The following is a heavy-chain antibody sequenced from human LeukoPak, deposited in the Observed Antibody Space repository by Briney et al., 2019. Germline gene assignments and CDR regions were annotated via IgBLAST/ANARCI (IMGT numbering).Heavy chain of an antibody. V-gene: IGHV1-3*01. CDR2: INAGNGNT. J-gene: IGHJ4*02. CDR3: ARDRRMVVAAI. CDR1: GYTFTSYA. D-gene: IGHD2-15*01. Sequence: ASVKVSCKASGYTFTSYAMHWVRQAPGQRLEWMGWINAGNGNTKYSQKFQGRVTITADESTSTAYMELSSLRSEDTAVYYCARDRRMVVAAIWGQGTLVTVSS.